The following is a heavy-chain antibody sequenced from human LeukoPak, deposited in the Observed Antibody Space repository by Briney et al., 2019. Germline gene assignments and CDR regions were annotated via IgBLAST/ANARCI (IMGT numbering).Heavy chain of an antibody. Sequence: PGGSLRLPCAASGFTFRAFAMSWVRQAPGKGLEWVAAISDSGGATYYVDSVKARFTTSRDNSKNTLYLQMNSLRADDTAIYCCVKHGEAYGDSRTDYWGQGTLVTVSS. V-gene: IGHV3-23*01. J-gene: IGHJ4*02. D-gene: IGHD4-17*01. CDR2: ISDSGGAT. CDR1: GFTFRAFA. CDR3: VKHGEAYGDSRTDY.